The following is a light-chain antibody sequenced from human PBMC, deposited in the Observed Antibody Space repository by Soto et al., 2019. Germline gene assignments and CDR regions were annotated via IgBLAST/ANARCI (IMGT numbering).Light chain of an antibody. CDR3: QQYCNSPPWT. Sequence: DIVLTQSPGTLSLSPGERATLSCRASQSVNSAYLAWYQQKPGQAPRLLIYGASTRATGIPDRFSGSGSGTAFTLTISRLEPEDVAVYYCQQYCNSPPWTFGQGTKVEIK. CDR1: QSVNSAY. CDR2: GAS. V-gene: IGKV3-20*01. J-gene: IGKJ1*01.